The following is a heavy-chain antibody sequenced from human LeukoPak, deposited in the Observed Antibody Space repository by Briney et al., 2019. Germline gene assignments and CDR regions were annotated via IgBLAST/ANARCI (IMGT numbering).Heavy chain of an antibody. CDR3: TRGLYDFWSGSLFDP. CDR2: IRSKANSYAT. V-gene: IGHV3-73*01. CDR1: GFTFSGSA. D-gene: IGHD3-3*01. J-gene: IGHJ5*02. Sequence: GGSLRLSCAASGFTFSGSAMHWVRQASGKGLEWVGRIRSKANSYATAYAASVKGRFTISRDDSKNTAYLQMNSLKTEGTAVYYCTRGLYDFWSGSLFDPWGQGTLVTVSS.